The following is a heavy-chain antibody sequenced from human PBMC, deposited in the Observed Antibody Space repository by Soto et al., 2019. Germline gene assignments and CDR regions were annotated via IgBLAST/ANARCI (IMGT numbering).Heavy chain of an antibody. CDR2: INPYGGAA. D-gene: IGHD3-22*01. CDR1: VYTFTSTW. CDR3: ARDRSHSSAYWRLEY. Sequence: ASVKVSCKASVYTFTSTWMHWVRQAPGQGLEWMGIINPYGGAATYAEKFQGRVTMTRDTSTATDYMELSSLRSEDTAMYYCARDRSHSSAYWRLEYWGQGNPVNVPS. J-gene: IGHJ4*02. V-gene: IGHV1-46*01.